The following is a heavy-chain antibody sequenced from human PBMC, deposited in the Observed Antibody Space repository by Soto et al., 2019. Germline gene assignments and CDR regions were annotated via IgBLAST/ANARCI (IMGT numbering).Heavy chain of an antibody. CDR3: VQSRCGGDCLQSYSSHSYYGLDV. CDR1: GFSLSTTGVG. D-gene: IGHD2-21*02. Sequence: QITLKESGPTLVKPTQTLTLTCTFSGFSLSTTGVGVGWIRQPPGKALEWLALLYWDDDKRYNPSLNSRLTITKDTYKNQVVLAMTSMDPVDTATYYCVQSRCGGDCLQSYSSHSYYGLDVWGQGTTVTVSS. CDR2: LYWDDDK. V-gene: IGHV2-5*02. J-gene: IGHJ6*02.